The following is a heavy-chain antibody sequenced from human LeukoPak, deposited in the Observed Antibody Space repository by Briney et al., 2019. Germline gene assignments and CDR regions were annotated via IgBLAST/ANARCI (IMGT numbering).Heavy chain of an antibody. D-gene: IGHD3-22*01. CDR3: AREVEDYYDSSGYFPTHFDY. CDR2: TYYRSKWYN. Sequence: SQTLSLTCAISGDSVSSNSAAWNWIRQSPSRGLEWLGRTYYRSKWYNDYAVSVKSRITINPDTSKNQFSLQLNSVTPEDTAVYYCAREVEDYYDSSGYFPTHFDYWGQGTLVTVSS. V-gene: IGHV6-1*01. J-gene: IGHJ4*02. CDR1: GDSVSSNSAA.